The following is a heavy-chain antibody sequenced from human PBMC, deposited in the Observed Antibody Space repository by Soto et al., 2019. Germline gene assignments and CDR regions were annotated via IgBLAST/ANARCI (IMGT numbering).Heavy chain of an antibody. CDR3: ARSFVVDTAMVSYYFDY. CDR1: GGTFSSYA. J-gene: IGHJ4*02. V-gene: IGHV1-69*13. CDR2: IVPIFGTA. D-gene: IGHD5-18*01. Sequence: SVKVSCKASGGTFSSYAISWVRQAPGQGLEWMGGIVPIFGTANYAQKFQGRVTITADESTSTAYMELSSLRSEDTAVYYCARSFVVDTAMVSYYFDYWGQGTLVTVSS.